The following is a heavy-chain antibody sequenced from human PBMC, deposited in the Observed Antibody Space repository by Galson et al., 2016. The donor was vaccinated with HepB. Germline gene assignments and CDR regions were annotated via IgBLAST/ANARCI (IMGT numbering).Heavy chain of an antibody. CDR3: ARSACSGGACYSFWYFDI. Sequence: QSGAEVKKPGESLKISCTTSGYKFTGKWIAWVRQKPGKGLEWMGIIYPGDSDTRYSPSFQGQVTISADTSTNPAHLQWSSLKASDTATSYCARSACSGGACYSFWYFDIWGRGTPVSVSS. J-gene: IGHJ2*01. D-gene: IGHD2-21*02. V-gene: IGHV5-51*01. CDR2: IYPGDSDT. CDR1: GYKFTGKW.